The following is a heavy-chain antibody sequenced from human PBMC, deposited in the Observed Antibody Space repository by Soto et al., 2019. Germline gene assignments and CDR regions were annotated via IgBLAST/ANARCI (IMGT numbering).Heavy chain of an antibody. CDR3: AKVSRKGSAIDFDY. CDR2: VNPNNGDT. V-gene: IGHV1-8*01. J-gene: IGHJ4*02. Sequence: QVQLVQSGAELKKPGASVKVSCKASGYTFSNYDMNWVRQATGQGPEWIGWVNPNNGDTGYDQKFQGRVTLTTDISTTTAYMELTSLRSEDTAIYYCAKVSRKGSAIDFDYWGKGTLITVSS. CDR1: GYTFSNYD. D-gene: IGHD3-10*01.